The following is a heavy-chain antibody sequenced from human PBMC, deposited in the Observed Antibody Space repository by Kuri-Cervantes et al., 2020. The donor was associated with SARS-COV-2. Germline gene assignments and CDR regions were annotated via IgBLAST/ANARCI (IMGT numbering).Heavy chain of an antibody. Sequence: GSLRLSCTVSGGSISSYYWSWIRQPPGKGLEWIGYIYYSGSTNYNPSLKSRVTISVDTSKNQFSLKLSSVTAADTAMYYCAQSRSIAARRPWYFDLWGRGTLVTVSS. CDR1: GGSISSYY. D-gene: IGHD6-6*01. CDR2: IYYSGST. V-gene: IGHV4-59*01. CDR3: AQSRSIAARRPWYFDL. J-gene: IGHJ2*01.